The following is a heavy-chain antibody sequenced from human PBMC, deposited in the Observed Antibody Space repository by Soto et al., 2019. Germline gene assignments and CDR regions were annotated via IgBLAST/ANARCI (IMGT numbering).Heavy chain of an antibody. D-gene: IGHD3-3*01. CDR2: INHSGST. CDR1: GGSFSGYY. V-gene: IGHV4-34*01. CDR3: ARQELYYDFWSGYYIGKGFEY. Sequence: LSLTCAVYGGSFSGYYWSWIRQPPGKGLEWIGEINHSGSTNYNPSLKSRVTISVDTSKNQFSLKLSSVTAADTAVYYCARQELYYDFWSGYYIGKGFEYWGQGTLVTAPQ. J-gene: IGHJ4*02.